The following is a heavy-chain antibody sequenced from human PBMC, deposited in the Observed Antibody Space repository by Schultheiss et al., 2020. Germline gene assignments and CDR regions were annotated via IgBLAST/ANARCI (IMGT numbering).Heavy chain of an antibody. Sequence: GESLKISCAASGFTFSSYGMHWVRQAPGKGLEWVAVISYDGSNKYYADSVKGRFTISRDNSKNTLYLQMNSLRAEDTAVYYCAKDLASGSEYYYYYMDVWGNGTTV. J-gene: IGHJ6*03. CDR2: ISYDGSNK. D-gene: IGHD2-15*01. CDR1: GFTFSSYG. V-gene: IGHV3-30*18. CDR3: AKDLASGSEYYYYYMDV.